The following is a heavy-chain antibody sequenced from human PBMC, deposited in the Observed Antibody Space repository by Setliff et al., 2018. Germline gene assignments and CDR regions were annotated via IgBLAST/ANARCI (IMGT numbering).Heavy chain of an antibody. CDR2: IHYRGTT. D-gene: IGHD1-1*01. CDR1: GFTFSSYS. Sequence: PGGSLRLSCAASGFTFSSYSMNWVRQAPGKGLEWIGRIHYRGTTYSNASLASRLTISVDTAKNQFSPKLTSMTAADTAVYYCAKGGGRYHSDSWGQGILVTVSS. J-gene: IGHJ4*02. V-gene: IGHV4-39*07. CDR3: AKGGGRYHSDS.